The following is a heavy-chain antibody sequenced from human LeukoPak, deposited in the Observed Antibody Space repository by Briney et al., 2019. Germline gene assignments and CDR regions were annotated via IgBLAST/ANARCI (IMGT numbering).Heavy chain of an antibody. CDR2: INVCNGNT. Sequence: ASVKVSCKASGYTFTSYTMHWVRQAPGHRLEWMGWINVCNGNTKYSQKFQGRVTITRDTSASTAYMELSSLRSEDTAVYYCARDKAQWLASVDYWGQGTLVTVSS. J-gene: IGHJ4*02. CDR3: ARDKAQWLASVDY. CDR1: GYTFTSYT. V-gene: IGHV1-3*01. D-gene: IGHD6-19*01.